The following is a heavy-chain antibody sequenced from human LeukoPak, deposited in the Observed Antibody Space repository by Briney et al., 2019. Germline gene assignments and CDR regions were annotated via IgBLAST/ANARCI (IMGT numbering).Heavy chain of an antibody. CDR1: GYTFTSYY. V-gene: IGHV1-46*01. J-gene: IGHJ4*02. D-gene: IGHD3-3*01. Sequence: ASVRVSCKASGYTFTSYYMHWVRQAPGQGLEWMGIINPSGGSTSYAQKFQGRVTMTRDTSTSTVYMELSSLRSEDTAVYYCARYSEIFGSDYWGQGTLVTVSS. CDR3: ARYSEIFGSDY. CDR2: INPSGGST.